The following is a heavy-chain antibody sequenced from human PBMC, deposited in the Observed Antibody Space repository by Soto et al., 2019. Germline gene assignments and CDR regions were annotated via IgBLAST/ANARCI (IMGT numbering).Heavy chain of an antibody. J-gene: IGHJ4*02. V-gene: IGHV1-18*01. CDR3: ATHSSGWYVPDY. Sequence: ASVKVSCKASGYTFTSYAMHWVRQAPGQRLEWMGWISAYNGNTNYAQKLQGRVTMTTDTSTSTAYMELRSLRSDDTAVYYCATHSSGWYVPDYWGQGTLVTVSS. D-gene: IGHD6-19*01. CDR2: ISAYNGNT. CDR1: GYTFTSYA.